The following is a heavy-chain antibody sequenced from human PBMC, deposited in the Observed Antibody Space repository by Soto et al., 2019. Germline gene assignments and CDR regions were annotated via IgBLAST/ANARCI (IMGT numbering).Heavy chain of an antibody. CDR2: VYHTGRT. J-gene: IGHJ4*02. V-gene: IGHV4-61*01. CDR1: GGSFKSGSYS. Sequence: SETLSLTCTVSGGSFKSGSYSWSWIRQPPGKGLEWIGYVYHTGRTSYNPSLKSRVPISMDTSKNQSSLNLDSVTAADTAVYFCARDFAYFDSWGQGTLVTVSS. D-gene: IGHD3-3*01. CDR3: ARDFAYFDS.